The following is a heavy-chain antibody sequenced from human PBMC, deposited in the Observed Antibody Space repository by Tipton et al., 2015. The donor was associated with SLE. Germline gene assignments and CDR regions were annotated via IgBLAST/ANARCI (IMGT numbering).Heavy chain of an antibody. CDR1: GGSIRSGGYY. CDR2: IYYSGST. V-gene: IGHV4-31*03. Sequence: TLSLTCTVSGGSIRSGGYYWSWVRQLPGKGLEWIGHIYYSGSTYYTPSLKSRVTISVDTSKNQFSLKVRSVTAADTAVYYCARHRGYFTVSDYIDYWGQGALVTVSS. CDR3: ARHRGYFTVSDYIDY. D-gene: IGHD3-10*01. J-gene: IGHJ4*02.